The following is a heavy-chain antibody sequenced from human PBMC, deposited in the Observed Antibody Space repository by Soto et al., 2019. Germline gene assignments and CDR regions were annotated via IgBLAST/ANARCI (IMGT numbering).Heavy chain of an antibody. D-gene: IGHD3-10*01. CDR3: AAMGYRYGSGRYPLDY. J-gene: IGHJ4*02. CDR2: IYNSGST. Sequence: QVQLQESGPGLVKPSETLSLTCTVSGGSISSYYWTWIRQPPGKGLEWIGFIYNSGSTHYNPSLRRPVTISVDTSKNQFTLKLRSVTAADTAVYYCAAMGYRYGSGRYPLDYWGQGTLVTVSS. V-gene: IGHV4-59*08. CDR1: GGSISSYY.